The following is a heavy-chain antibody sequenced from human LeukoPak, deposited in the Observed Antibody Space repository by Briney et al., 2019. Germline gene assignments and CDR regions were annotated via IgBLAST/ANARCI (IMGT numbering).Heavy chain of an antibody. CDR2: ITPSGGT. CDR3: ARDRYGDGFAHFDY. Sequence: ASVKVSCKASGYTFTSYAMHWVRQARGQGLEWMGWITPSGGTNYPQKFQGRVAITRDTSITTAYMDLSRLTSDDTAVYYCARDRYGDGFAHFDYWGQGALVTVSS. CDR1: GYTFTSYA. V-gene: IGHV1-2*02. D-gene: IGHD5-24*01. J-gene: IGHJ4*02.